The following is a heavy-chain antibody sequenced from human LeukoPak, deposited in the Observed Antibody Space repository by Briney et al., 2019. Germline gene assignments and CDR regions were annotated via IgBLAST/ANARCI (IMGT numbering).Heavy chain of an antibody. D-gene: IGHD6-19*01. V-gene: IGHV3-48*03. CDR3: AKGGWYAHPFDY. J-gene: IGHJ4*02. Sequence: GGSLRLSCAASGFTFSSYEMNWVRQAPGKGLEWVSYISSGSTIYYADSVKGRFTISRDNAKNSLYLQMNSLRAEDTAVYYCAKGGWYAHPFDYWGQGTLVTVSS. CDR1: GFTFSSYE. CDR2: ISSGSTI.